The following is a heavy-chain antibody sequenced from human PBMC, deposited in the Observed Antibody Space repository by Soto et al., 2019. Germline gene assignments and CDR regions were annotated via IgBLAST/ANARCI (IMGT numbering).Heavy chain of an antibody. CDR3: AKDLLSSSGGFDY. D-gene: IGHD2-15*01. CDR1: GFTFSSYA. J-gene: IGHJ4*02. CDR2: ISGSGGST. Sequence: EVQLLESGGGLVQPGGSLRLSCAASGFTFSSYAMSWVRQAPGQGLEWVSAISGSGGSTYYADSVKGRFTISRDSSKSTLYLKKISLRVEDMAVDYCAKDLLSSSGGFDYWCQGTLVTVS. V-gene: IGHV3-23*01.